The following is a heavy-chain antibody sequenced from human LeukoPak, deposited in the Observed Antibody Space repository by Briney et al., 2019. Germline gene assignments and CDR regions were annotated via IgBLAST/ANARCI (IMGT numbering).Heavy chain of an antibody. CDR3: AKVDGLLWFGEFTFDY. D-gene: IGHD3-10*01. CDR1: GFTFSSYA. V-gene: IGHV3-23*01. J-gene: IGHJ4*02. Sequence: GGSLRLSCAASGFTFSSYAMSWVRQAPGKGLEWVSAISGSGGSTYYADSVKGRFTISRDNSKNTLYLLMNSLRAEDTAVYYCAKVDGLLWFGEFTFDYWGQGTLVTVSS. CDR2: ISGSGGST.